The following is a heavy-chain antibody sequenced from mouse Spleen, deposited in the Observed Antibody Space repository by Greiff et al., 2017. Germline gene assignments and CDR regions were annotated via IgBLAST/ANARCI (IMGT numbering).Heavy chain of an antibody. J-gene: IGHJ2*02. CDR2: IYPGGGET. CDR3: ARVCSTTVSFCY. D-gene: IGHD1-1*01. V-gene: IGHV1-82*01. Sequence: QVKLKESGRERVKPGASVKISCRASGYGFSSSWMNWVKQRHGKGLEWFGRIYPGGGETNYNGKLKGRATRAADKSSSTAYVQLSSLTSEDSAVYFCARVCSTTVSFCYWGPGPSLPVSS. CDR1: GYGFSSSW.